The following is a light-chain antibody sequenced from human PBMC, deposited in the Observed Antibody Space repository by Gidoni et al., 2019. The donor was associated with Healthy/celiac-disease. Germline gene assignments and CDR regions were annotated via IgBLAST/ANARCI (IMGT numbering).Light chain of an antibody. V-gene: IGLV1-47*01. Sequence: QSVLTQPPSASGTPGQRVTISCSGSSSTIGSNYVYWYQQLPGTAPKLLIYRNNQRPSGVPARFSGAKSGTSASLAISALRSEDEADYYCAAWDDSLSGPWVFGGGTKLTVL. J-gene: IGLJ3*02. CDR3: AAWDDSLSGPWV. CDR2: RNN. CDR1: SSTIGSNY.